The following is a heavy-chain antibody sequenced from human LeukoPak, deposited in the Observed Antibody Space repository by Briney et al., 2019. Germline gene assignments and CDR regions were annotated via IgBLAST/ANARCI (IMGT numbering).Heavy chain of an antibody. D-gene: IGHD3-22*01. V-gene: IGHV1-18*01. J-gene: IGHJ3*02. CDR1: GYTFTSDG. CDR2: SRAYNGNT. Sequence: ASVKVACKASGYTFTSDGISWVRHATGQGLDWIGWSRAYNGNTNYAQKLQGRVTMTTDTSTSTAYMELRSLRSDDTAVYYCARSSTYYYDDAFDIWGQGTMVTVSS. CDR3: ARSSTYYYDDAFDI.